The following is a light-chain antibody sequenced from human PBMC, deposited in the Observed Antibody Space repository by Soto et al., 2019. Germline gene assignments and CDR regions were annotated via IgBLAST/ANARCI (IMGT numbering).Light chain of an antibody. V-gene: IGKV3-11*01. J-gene: IGKJ4*01. CDR2: DAS. Sequence: EIVLTQSPATLSLSPGERATLSCRASQSVNSYLAWYQHKPGQSPRLLIYDASIRATGLPARFSGSGSGTDSTLTISSLEPEDFAVYYCQQRSNWITFGGGTKVEIK. CDR3: QQRSNWIT. CDR1: QSVNSY.